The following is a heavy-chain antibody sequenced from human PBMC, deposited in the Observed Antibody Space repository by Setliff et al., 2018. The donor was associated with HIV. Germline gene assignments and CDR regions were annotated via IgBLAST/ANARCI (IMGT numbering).Heavy chain of an antibody. Sequence: SETLSLTCTVSGGSISSGEYYWSWIRQPPGKGLEWLGYISSSGVTDYNPSLNSRIIISIDTSKNQFSLRLSSVTAADTAVYFCARVLPYDSTGFLLYYFDNWGQGTLVTVSS. CDR3: ARVLPYDSTGFLLYYFDN. V-gene: IGHV4-30-4*08. CDR2: ISSSGVT. CDR1: GGSISSGEYY. J-gene: IGHJ4*02. D-gene: IGHD3-22*01.